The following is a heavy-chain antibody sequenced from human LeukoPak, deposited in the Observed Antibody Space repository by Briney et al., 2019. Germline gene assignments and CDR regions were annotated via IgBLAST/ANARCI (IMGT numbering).Heavy chain of an antibody. V-gene: IGHV3-21*01. CDR1: GFTFSSYS. CDR3: ARAEVSRDSSGYGLDY. D-gene: IGHD3-22*01. J-gene: IGHJ4*02. CDR2: ISSSSSYI. Sequence: KTGGSLRLSCAASGFTFSSYSMNWVRQAPGKGLEWVSSISSSSSYIYYADSVKGRFTISRDNAKNSLYLQMNSLRAEDTAVYYCARAEVSRDSSGYGLDYWGQGTLVTVSS.